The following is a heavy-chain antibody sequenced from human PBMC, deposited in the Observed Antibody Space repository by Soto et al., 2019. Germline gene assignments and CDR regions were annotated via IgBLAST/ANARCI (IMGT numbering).Heavy chain of an antibody. CDR3: ARDRRYCSGGSCYSWWFDP. CDR2: IYYSGST. Sequence: SETLSLTCTVSGGSISSGGYYWSWIRQHPGKGLEWIGYIYYSGSTYYNPSLKSRVTISVDTSKNQFSLKLSSVTAADTAVYYCARDRRYCSGGSCYSWWFDPWGQGTLVTVS. CDR1: GGSISSGGYY. J-gene: IGHJ5*02. D-gene: IGHD2-15*01. V-gene: IGHV4-31*03.